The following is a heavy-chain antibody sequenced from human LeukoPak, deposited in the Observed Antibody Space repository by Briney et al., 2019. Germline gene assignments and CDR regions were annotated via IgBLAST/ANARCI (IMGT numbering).Heavy chain of an antibody. Sequence: PVTLSLTCSVSGVSISNYYWSWIRQPPGKGLEWIAFIYYDGTTNYNPSLKSRATISVDTFKNQYSLNLISVPPADTAVYYCARGGASSKFFDAWGQGILVTVSS. D-gene: IGHD6-6*01. J-gene: IGHJ4*02. V-gene: IGHV4-59*01. CDR2: IYYDGTT. CDR1: GVSISNYY. CDR3: ARGGASSKFFDA.